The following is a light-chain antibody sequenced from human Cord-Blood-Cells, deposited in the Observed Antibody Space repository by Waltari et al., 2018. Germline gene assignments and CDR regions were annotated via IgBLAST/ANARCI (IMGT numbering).Light chain of an antibody. V-gene: IGLV4-69*01. Sequence: QLVLTQTPSASASLGAPVKLTCTLSSGHSSYAIACHRQQPEKGPRYLMKLNSDGSHSKGDGIPDRFSGSSSGAERYLTISSLQSEDEADYYCQTWGTGIVVFGGGTKLTVL. J-gene: IGLJ2*01. CDR3: QTWGTGIVV. CDR1: SGHSSYA. CDR2: LNSDGSH.